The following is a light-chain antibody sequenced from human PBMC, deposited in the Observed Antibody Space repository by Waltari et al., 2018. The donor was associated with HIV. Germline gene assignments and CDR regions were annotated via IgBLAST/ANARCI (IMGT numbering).Light chain of an antibody. CDR3: QQYDDGPRGIT. Sequence: EIVMTQSPPTLSVSPGQRVTLSCRASQSISAKVAWYQQRPGQAPRLLIYEAATRPTGIPARVIGSGSGTEFTLTISSLQSEDFATYFCQQYDDGPRGITFGQGTMLEIK. CDR1: QSISAK. CDR2: EAA. J-gene: IGKJ2*01. V-gene: IGKV3-15*01.